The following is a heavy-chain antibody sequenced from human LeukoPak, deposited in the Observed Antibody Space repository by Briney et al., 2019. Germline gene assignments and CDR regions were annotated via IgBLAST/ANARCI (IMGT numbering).Heavy chain of an antibody. CDR2: IRYDGSNK. J-gene: IGHJ2*01. V-gene: IGHV3-30*02. Sequence: GGFLRLSCAASGFTFSSYGMHWVRQAPGKGLEWVAFIRYDGSNKYYADSVKGRFTISRDNAKNSLYLQMNSLRAEDTAVYYCARDSSSPYWYFNLWGRGTLVTVSS. CDR1: GFTFSSYG. CDR3: ARDSSSPYWYFNL.